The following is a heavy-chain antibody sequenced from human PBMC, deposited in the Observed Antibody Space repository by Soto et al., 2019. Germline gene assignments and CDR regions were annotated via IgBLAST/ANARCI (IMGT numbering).Heavy chain of an antibody. V-gene: IGHV4-59*08. J-gene: IGHJ6*02. CDR3: VRQGIDYLHGLVDV. Sequence: QVQLQQSGPRLVKPSETLSLTCTVSSGPDRSHNWGWIRQPPGRGLEWIGYVYYTGDTAYNPSLRGRVTIXAXTXPNELSLTLNSVTAADTAVYYCVRQGIDYLHGLVDVWGQGTTVSVSS. CDR1: SGPDRSHN. D-gene: IGHD4-17*01. CDR2: VYYTGDT.